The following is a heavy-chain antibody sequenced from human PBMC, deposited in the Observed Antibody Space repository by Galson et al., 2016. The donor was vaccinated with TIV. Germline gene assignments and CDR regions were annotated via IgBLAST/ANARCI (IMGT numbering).Heavy chain of an antibody. D-gene: IGHD2/OR15-2a*01. Sequence: SVKVSCKVSGNSLNELVMHWVRQAPGKGLEWMGGFDPEVFKTVYPQKFQGRVTMTADKYNDTAYMELGSLRIEDTAVYYCAAVAWFPGLSLDNWGQGTLVIVSS. J-gene: IGHJ4*02. CDR3: AAVAWFPGLSLDN. V-gene: IGHV1-24*01. CDR1: GNSLNELV. CDR2: FDPEVFKT.